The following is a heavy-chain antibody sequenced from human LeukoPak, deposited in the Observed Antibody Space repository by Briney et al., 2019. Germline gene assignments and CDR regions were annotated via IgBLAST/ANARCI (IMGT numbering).Heavy chain of an antibody. J-gene: IGHJ5*02. D-gene: IGHD6-6*01. V-gene: IGHV4-4*07. CDR1: GGSISSYY. CDR3: ARLSLGAAHGWFDP. Sequence: SETLSLTCTVFGGSISSYYWSWIRQPAGKGLEWIGRIYTSGSTNYNPSLKSRVTMSVDTSKNQFSLKLSSVTAADTAVYYCARLSLGAAHGWFDPWGQGTLVTVSS. CDR2: IYTSGST.